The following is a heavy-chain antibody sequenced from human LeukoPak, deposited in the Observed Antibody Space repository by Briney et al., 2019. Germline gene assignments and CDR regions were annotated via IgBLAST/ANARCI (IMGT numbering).Heavy chain of an antibody. J-gene: IGHJ6*02. CDR2: IYSGGST. CDR1: GFTVNNNY. Sequence: GGSLRLSCAASGFTVNNNYMSWVRQAPGKGLEWVSVIYSGGSTYYADSVKGRFTISRDNSKNTVYLQMISLRAEDTAVYYCAREGEHYVGVKYYYYGMDVWGQGTTVTLSS. D-gene: IGHD1-26*01. CDR3: AREGEHYVGVKYYYYGMDV. V-gene: IGHV3-66*01.